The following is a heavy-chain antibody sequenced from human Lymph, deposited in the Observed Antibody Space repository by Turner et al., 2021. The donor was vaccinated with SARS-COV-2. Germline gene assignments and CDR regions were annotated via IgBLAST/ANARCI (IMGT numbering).Heavy chain of an antibody. D-gene: IGHD5-12*01. CDR3: ARHQGSTSGCDHGMNV. CDR1: GGSISSTS. CDR2: FYKIGSI. Sequence: QVQLQESGPGLVRPSEPLSLTCTVSGGSISSTSWSWIRQSPGRGLEWIGYFYKIGSIDYNPTLRSRVTISVDTSKNQLSLNLISVTAADTAVYYCARHQGSTSGCDHGMNVWGQGTAVIVSS. V-gene: IGHV4-59*08. J-gene: IGHJ6*02.